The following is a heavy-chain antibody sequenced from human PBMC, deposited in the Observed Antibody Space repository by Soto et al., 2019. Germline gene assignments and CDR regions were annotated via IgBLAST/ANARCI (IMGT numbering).Heavy chain of an antibody. D-gene: IGHD1-20*01. J-gene: IGHJ4*02. CDR2: IYWNDDK. CDR1: GFSLSTSGVG. CDR3: AHCQTGANWNYVDY. Sequence: SGPTLVNPTQTLTLTCTFSGFSLSTSGVGVGWIRQPPGKALEWLALIYWNDDKRYSPSLKSRLTITKDTSKNQVVLTMTNMDPVDTATYYCAHCQTGANWNYVDYWGQGTLVTVYS. V-gene: IGHV2-5*01.